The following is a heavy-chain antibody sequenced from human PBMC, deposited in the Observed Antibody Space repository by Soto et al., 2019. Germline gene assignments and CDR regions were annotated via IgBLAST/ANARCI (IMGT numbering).Heavy chain of an antibody. Sequence: EVQLLESGGGLVQPGGSLRLSCAASGFTFSSYAMSWVRQAPGKGLEWVSAISGSGGSTYYADSVKGRFTISRDNSKNPLYLQMNSLRAEDTAVYYCAKDSCSLEEAPDYWGQGTLVTVSS. CDR1: GFTFSSYA. V-gene: IGHV3-23*01. CDR2: ISGSGGST. J-gene: IGHJ4*02. D-gene: IGHD2-15*01. CDR3: AKDSCSLEEAPDY.